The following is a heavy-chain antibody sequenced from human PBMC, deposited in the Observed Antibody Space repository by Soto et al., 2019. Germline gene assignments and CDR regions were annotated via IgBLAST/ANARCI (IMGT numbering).Heavy chain of an antibody. Sequence: LSLTCTVSGGSISSGDYYWSWIRQPPGKGLEWIGYIYYSGSTYYNPSLKSRVTISVDTSKNQFSLKLSSVTAADTAVYYCARVGISSWYPRGWFDPWGQGTLVTVSS. D-gene: IGHD6-13*01. J-gene: IGHJ5*02. CDR1: GGSISSGDYY. V-gene: IGHV4-30-4*01. CDR2: IYYSGST. CDR3: ARVGISSWYPRGWFDP.